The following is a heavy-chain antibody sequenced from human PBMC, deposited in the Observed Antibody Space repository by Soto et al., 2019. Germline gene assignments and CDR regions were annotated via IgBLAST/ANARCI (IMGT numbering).Heavy chain of an antibody. CDR3: TTRRREKSCTSVSCYDGGAY. V-gene: IGHV3-15*02. D-gene: IGHD2-2*01. Sequence: EVPLVESGGALVKPGESLTLSCAASGFTFNSAWMTWVRQAPGKGLEWVGRIKSWTDGGRVDTAAPVKGRFTISRDDSKNTFYLQMNSLKSEDTAVYYCTTRRREKSCTSVSCYDGGAYWGKGTLVTVSS. J-gene: IGHJ4*02. CDR2: IKSWTDGGRV. CDR1: GFTFNSAW.